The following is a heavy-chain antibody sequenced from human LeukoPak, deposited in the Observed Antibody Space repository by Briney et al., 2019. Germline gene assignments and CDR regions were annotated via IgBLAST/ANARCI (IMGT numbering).Heavy chain of an antibody. J-gene: IGHJ4*02. Sequence: PGGSLRLSCAASGFTFSNYGMHWVRQAPGKGLEWVAVISHEGSIKYYADSVKGRFTISRDNSKNTLSLQMNSLRAEDTGVYYCARDDRGSGSGPPHDYWGQGTLVTVSS. CDR3: ARDDRGSGSGPPHDY. D-gene: IGHD3-10*01. CDR2: ISHEGSIK. CDR1: GFTFSNYG. V-gene: IGHV3-30*03.